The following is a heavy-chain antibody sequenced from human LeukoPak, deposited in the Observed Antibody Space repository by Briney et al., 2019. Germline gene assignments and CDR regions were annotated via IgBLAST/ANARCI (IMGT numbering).Heavy chain of an antibody. CDR2: IYYSGST. CDR1: GGSISSYY. CDR3: ARVNSAAHYYYYYMDV. V-gene: IGHV4-59*01. Sequence: PSETLSLTCTVSGGSISSYYWSWIRQPPGKGLEWIGYIYYSGSTNYNPSLKSRVTISVDTSKNQFSLKLSSVTAADTAVYYCARVNSAAHYYYYYMDVWGKGTTVTISS. J-gene: IGHJ6*03. D-gene: IGHD6-6*01.